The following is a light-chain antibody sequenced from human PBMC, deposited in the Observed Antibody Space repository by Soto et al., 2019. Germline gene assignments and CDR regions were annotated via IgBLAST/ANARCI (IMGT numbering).Light chain of an antibody. Sequence: DIHMNKSPSTLSADVGDRVTITCRASQSISSWLAWYQQKPGKAPKLLIYDASSLESGVPSRFSGSGSGTDFTLTISRLEPEDFAVYYCQQYGSSPRTFGQGTKVDI. J-gene: IGKJ1*01. CDR1: QSISSW. CDR2: DAS. V-gene: IGKV1-5*01. CDR3: QQYGSSPRT.